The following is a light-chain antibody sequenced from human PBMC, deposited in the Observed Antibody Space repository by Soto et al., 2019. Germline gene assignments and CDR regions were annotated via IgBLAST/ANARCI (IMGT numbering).Light chain of an antibody. CDR1: SSDVGGYNY. V-gene: IGLV2-11*01. Sequence: QSVLTQPRSVSGSPGQSVTISCTGTSSDVGGYNYVSWYQQHPGKAPKVMIYDVSKRPSGVPDRLSGSKSGNTASLTISGLQAEDEADYYCCSYAGSYTLYVFGIGTKVTVL. CDR3: CSYAGSYTLYV. J-gene: IGLJ1*01. CDR2: DVS.